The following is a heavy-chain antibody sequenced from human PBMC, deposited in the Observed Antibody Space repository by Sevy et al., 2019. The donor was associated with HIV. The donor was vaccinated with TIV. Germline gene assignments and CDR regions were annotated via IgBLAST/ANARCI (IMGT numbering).Heavy chain of an antibody. V-gene: IGHV4-39*01. J-gene: IGHJ4*02. Sequence: SETLSLTCTVSGASISSSGYYWGWIRQPPGKGLEWIASINYSGITFYNPSLKSRFTISADTSKNQFSLRLRSVTAADSSIYFCVGPKLAYANGWQYLDYWGQGTVVTVSS. CDR1: GASISSSGYY. D-gene: IGHD2-21*01. CDR2: INYSGIT. CDR3: VGPKLAYANGWQYLDY.